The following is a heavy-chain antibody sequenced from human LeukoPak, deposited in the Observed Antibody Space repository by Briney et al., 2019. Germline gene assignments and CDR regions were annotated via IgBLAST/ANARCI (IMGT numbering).Heavy chain of an antibody. V-gene: IGHV4-38-2*02. J-gene: IGHJ4*02. Sequence: SETLSLTCTVSGYSISSGYYWGWIRQPPGKGLEWIGEINHSGSTNYNPSLKSRVTISVDTSKNQFSLKLSSVTAADTAVYYCASKSNWGQGTLVTVSS. CDR2: INHSGST. CDR1: GYSISSGYY. CDR3: ASKSN.